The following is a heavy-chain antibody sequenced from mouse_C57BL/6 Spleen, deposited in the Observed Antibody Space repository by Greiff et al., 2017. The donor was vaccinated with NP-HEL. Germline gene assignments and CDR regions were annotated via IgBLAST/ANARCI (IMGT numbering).Heavy chain of an antibody. Sequence: VQLKQPGAELVKPGASVKLSCKASGYTFTSYWMHWVKQRPGQGLEWIGMIHPNSGSTNYNEKFKSKATLTVDKSSSTAYMQLSSLTSEDSAVYYCARCSYDGYYEDYWGQGTTLTVSS. D-gene: IGHD2-3*01. V-gene: IGHV1-64*01. CDR2: IHPNSGST. J-gene: IGHJ2*01. CDR1: GYTFTSYW. CDR3: ARCSYDGYYEDY.